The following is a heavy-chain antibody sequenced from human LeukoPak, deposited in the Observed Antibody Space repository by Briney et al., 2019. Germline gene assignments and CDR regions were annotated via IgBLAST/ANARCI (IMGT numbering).Heavy chain of an antibody. V-gene: IGHV4-4*09. Sequence: PGRLSLTPTVSRGSIISYYWSWIRQPPGKGVGWIGYIYTSGSTNYNPALKSRVTISVDTSKNQFSLKLGSVTAADTAVYYCARTVYYYYYYIDVWGKGTTVTVSS. CDR1: RGSIISYY. CDR3: ARTVYYYYYYIDV. J-gene: IGHJ6*03. CDR2: IYTSGST.